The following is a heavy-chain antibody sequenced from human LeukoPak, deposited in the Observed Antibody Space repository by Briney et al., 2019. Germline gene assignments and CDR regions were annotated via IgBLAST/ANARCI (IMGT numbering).Heavy chain of an antibody. Sequence: SETLSLTCTVSGGSISNSSYYWVWIRRPPGKGLEWMGRIYYSGNTYYNPSLKTRVTISVDTSKNQFSLNLSAVIAADTAVYYCARLTTDSWFDPWGQGTLVTVSS. J-gene: IGHJ5*02. CDR1: GGSISNSSYY. CDR3: ARLTTDSWFDP. V-gene: IGHV4-39*01. CDR2: IYYSGNT. D-gene: IGHD4-11*01.